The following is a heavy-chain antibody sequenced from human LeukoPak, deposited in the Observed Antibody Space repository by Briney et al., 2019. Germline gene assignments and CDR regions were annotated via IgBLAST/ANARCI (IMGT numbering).Heavy chain of an antibody. D-gene: IGHD2-21*02. CDR3: ARVGDLNAFDI. Sequence: GASVKVSCKASGYTFTNYFMHWVRQAPGQGLEWMGWISAYNGNTNYAENLQGRVTMTTDTSTSTAYIELRSLRSDDTAVYYCARVGDLNAFDIWGQGTMVTVSS. CDR1: GYTFTNYF. J-gene: IGHJ3*02. V-gene: IGHV1-18*04. CDR2: ISAYNGNT.